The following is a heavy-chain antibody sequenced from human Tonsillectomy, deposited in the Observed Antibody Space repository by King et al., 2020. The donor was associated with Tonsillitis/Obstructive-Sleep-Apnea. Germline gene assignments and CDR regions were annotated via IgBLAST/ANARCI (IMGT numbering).Heavy chain of an antibody. D-gene: IGHD3-3*01. J-gene: IGHJ4*02. CDR3: ARSSLLEWLFMDY. CDR1: GGSISSYY. Sequence: QLQESGPGLVKPSETLSLTCTVSGGSISSYYWSWIRQPPGKGLEWIGYVHYSGSTNYNPSLKSRVTISVDTSKNQFSLKLRSGTAADTAVYYCARSSLLEWLFMDYCGQGTLVTVSS. CDR2: VHYSGST. V-gene: IGHV4-59*08.